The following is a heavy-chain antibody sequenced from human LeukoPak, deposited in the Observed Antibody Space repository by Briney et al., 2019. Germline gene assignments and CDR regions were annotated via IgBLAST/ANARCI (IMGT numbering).Heavy chain of an antibody. V-gene: IGHV3-30*02. CDR1: GFALSHHG. CDR3: ARALSSTGGSYYFDS. Sequence: GGSLRLSCIASGFALSHHGMHWVRQPPGKGLEWVAFVRYDGSDKYYADSVKGRFTVSRDNSNNALDLQMNTLTVEDTAVYYCARALSSTGGSYYFDSWGQGTLVTVSP. CDR2: VRYDGSDK. J-gene: IGHJ4*02. D-gene: IGHD1-14*01.